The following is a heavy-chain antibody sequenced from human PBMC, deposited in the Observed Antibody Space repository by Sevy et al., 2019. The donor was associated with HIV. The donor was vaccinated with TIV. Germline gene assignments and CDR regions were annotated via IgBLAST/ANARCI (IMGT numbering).Heavy chain of an antibody. Sequence: GGSLRLSCAVSGFTFTNAWMGWVRQAPGKGLEWVASISATGGSTYYADSVKGRFTISRDVSKGTLYLQMNSLTAEDTAIFYCAKTLQKLPFHPHYFDYWGQGTLVTVSS. CDR3: AKTLQKLPFHPHYFDY. CDR1: GFTFTNAW. CDR2: ISATGGST. V-gene: IGHV3-23*01. J-gene: IGHJ4*02. D-gene: IGHD2-21*02.